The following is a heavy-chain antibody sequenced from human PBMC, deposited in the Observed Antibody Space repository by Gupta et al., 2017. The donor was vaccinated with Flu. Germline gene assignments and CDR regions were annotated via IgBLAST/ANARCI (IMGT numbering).Heavy chain of an antibody. CDR3: ARLGDHYPVHAFDV. J-gene: IGHJ3*01. V-gene: IGHV5-51*01. Sequence: EVQLVQSGGEVKKPGESLKISCKASGYIFTSYWIVWVRQMPGKGLEWMGILYPGDADLRYSPSFHDHVTITADRSIRTVYLEWSSLKASDTAMYYCARLGDHYPVHAFDVWGQGTMGTVSS. CDR1: GYIFTSYW. D-gene: IGHD1-14*01. CDR2: LYPGDADL.